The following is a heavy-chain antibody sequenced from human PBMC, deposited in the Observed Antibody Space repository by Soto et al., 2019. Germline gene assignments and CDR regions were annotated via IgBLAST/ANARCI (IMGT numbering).Heavy chain of an antibody. J-gene: IGHJ4*02. CDR2: IYYVGRP. Sequence: SETLSLTCTVSGVSVSSGSYYWSWVRQPPGKGLEWIGNIYYVGRPNYNPSLKSRVTISVNTSKNQFSLKLTSVTAADTAVYYCAAGSGYYNFLAHWGLGTLVTVSS. D-gene: IGHD3-3*01. V-gene: IGHV4-61*01. CDR1: GVSVSSGSYY. CDR3: AAGSGYYNFLAH.